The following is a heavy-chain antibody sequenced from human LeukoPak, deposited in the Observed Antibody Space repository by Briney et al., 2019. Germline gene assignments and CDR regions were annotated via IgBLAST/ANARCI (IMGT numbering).Heavy chain of an antibody. V-gene: IGHV1-2*02. CDR1: GYTFTGYY. CDR3: ATGLRTTDDAFNI. CDR2: INPNTGGI. Sequence: ASVKVSCKASGYTFTGYYIHWVREAPGQGLEWMGWINPNTGGINYAQKFQGRVTLTSDTSIRTANMELSSLSSDDTAVYYCATGLRTTDDAFNIWGQGTMVTVSS. D-gene: IGHD4-17*01. J-gene: IGHJ3*02.